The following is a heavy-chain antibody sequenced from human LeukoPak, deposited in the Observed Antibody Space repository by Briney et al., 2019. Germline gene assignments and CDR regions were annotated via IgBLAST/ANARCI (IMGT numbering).Heavy chain of an antibody. CDR1: GGTFSSYA. CDR3: ARGTAGGFLEWVGGFDI. CDR2: IIPIFGTA. Sequence: SVKVSCKASGGTFSSYAISWVRQAPGQGLEWMGGIIPIFGTANYAQKFQGRVTITADESTSTAYMELSSLRSEDTAVYYCARGTAGGFLEWVGGFDIWGQGTMVTVSS. J-gene: IGHJ3*02. V-gene: IGHV1-69*13. D-gene: IGHD3-3*01.